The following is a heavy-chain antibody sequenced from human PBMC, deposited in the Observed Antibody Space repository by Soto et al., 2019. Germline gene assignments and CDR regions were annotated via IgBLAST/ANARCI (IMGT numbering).Heavy chain of an antibody. V-gene: IGHV3-23*01. CDR2: ISGSGGGT. CDR1: EFTFSSYV. CDR3: AKDLLLESGFGYFSSPFDY. Sequence: GGSLRLSCAASEFTFSSYVMSWVRQAPGKGLEWVSGISGSGGGTYYAHSVKGRFTISRDNSENTLYLQMNSLRAEDTAVYYCAKDLLLESGFGYFSSPFDYWGQGALVTVSS. J-gene: IGHJ4*02. D-gene: IGHD3-22*01.